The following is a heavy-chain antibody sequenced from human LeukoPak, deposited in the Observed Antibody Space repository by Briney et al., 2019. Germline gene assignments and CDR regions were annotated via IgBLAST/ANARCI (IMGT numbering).Heavy chain of an antibody. CDR1: GYTFTSYG. CDR2: IIPIFGTA. J-gene: IGHJ4*02. D-gene: IGHD5-24*01. Sequence: ASVKVSCKASGYTFTSYGISWVRQAPGQGLEWMGGIIPIFGTANYAQKFQGRVTITADESTSTAYMELSSLRSEDTAVYYCARDRAVRWLQEDWSQGTLVTVSS. CDR3: ARDRAVRWLQED. V-gene: IGHV1-69*13.